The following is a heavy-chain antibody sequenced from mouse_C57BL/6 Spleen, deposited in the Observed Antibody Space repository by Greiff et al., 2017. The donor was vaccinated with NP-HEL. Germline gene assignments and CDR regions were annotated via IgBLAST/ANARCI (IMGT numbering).Heavy chain of an antibody. Sequence: QVQLQQPGAELVMPGASVKLSCKASGYTFTSYWMHWVKQRPGQGLEWIGEIDPSDSYTNYNQKFKGKSTLTVDKSSSTAYMQLSSLTSEDSVVYDCARTHGSSYVAWYFDVWGTGTTVTVSS. CDR3: ARTHGSSYVAWYFDV. J-gene: IGHJ1*03. CDR1: GYTFTSYW. CDR2: IDPSDSYT. V-gene: IGHV1-69*01. D-gene: IGHD1-1*01.